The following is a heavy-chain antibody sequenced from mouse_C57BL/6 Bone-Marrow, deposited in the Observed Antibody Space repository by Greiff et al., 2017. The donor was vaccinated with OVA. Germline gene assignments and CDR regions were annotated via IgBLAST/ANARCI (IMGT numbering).Heavy chain of an antibody. Sequence: VQLQQPGAELVKPGASVTMSCKASGYTFTSYWITWVKQRPGQGLEWIGDIYPGSGSTNYNEQFKSKATLTVDTSSSTAYMQLSSLTSEDSAVYYCARLGTTAHAMDYWGQGTSVTVSS. D-gene: IGHD1-2*01. CDR3: ARLGTTAHAMDY. J-gene: IGHJ4*01. CDR2: IYPGSGST. CDR1: GYTFTSYW. V-gene: IGHV1-55*01.